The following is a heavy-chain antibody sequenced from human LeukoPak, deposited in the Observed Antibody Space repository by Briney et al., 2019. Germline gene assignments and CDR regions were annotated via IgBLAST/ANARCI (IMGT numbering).Heavy chain of an antibody. CDR2: VHPSGRT. CDR1: GGSFSDYF. CDR3: ASSSYDLLTGLGLTHDF. J-gene: IGHJ4*02. V-gene: IGHV4-34*01. D-gene: IGHD3-9*01. Sequence: PSETLSLTCAVYGGSFSDYFWTWIRQPPGKGLEWIGEVHPSGRTNYKSSLKSRVTISVATSKNQFSLSLSSVTAADTAVYFCASSSYDLLTGLGLTHDFWGQGTLVTVSS.